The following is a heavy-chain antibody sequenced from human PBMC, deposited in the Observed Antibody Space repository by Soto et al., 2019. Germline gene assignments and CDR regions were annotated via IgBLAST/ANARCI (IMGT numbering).Heavy chain of an antibody. D-gene: IGHD1-26*01. J-gene: IGHJ2*01. CDR3: VKNLLGGSYVNWYFAS. Sequence: EVQLLDSGGGLVQPGGSLRLSCAASGFTFSCCAMRWVRQAPGKGLEWVSTIHGDGDYMQYTDSVKGRFTISRDNSRNTVYLQMDSLSGDDTAVFYCVKNLLGGSYVNWYFASWGRGTLVTVSS. CDR1: GFTFSCCA. CDR2: IHGDGDYM. V-gene: IGHV3-23*01.